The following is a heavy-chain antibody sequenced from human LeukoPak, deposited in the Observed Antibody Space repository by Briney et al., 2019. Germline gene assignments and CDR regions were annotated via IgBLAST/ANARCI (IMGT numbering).Heavy chain of an antibody. CDR2: IYPGDSDT. D-gene: IGHD6-6*01. CDR3: ARMEPYSSSSLVGTFDI. J-gene: IGHJ3*02. Sequence: GESLKISCKGSGYSFTNYWIAWVRQMPGKGLEWMGIIYPGDSDTRYSPSFQGQVTISADKSISTAYLQWSSLKASDTAMYYCARMEPYSSSSLVGTFDIWGQGTMVTVSS. V-gene: IGHV5-51*01. CDR1: GYSFTNYW.